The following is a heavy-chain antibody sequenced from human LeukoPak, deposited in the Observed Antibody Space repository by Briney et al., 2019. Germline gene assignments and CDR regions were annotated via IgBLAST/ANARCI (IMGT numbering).Heavy chain of an antibody. CDR3: ARQKGNFDY. CDR1: GGSISSSGYY. V-gene: IGHV4-39*01. D-gene: IGHD3-10*01. Sequence: SETLSLTCTVSGGSISSSGYYWGWIRQPPGKGLEWIGTIYYSGTTHYNPSLKSRVTISVDTSKNQFSLNLSSVTAADTAVYYCARQKGNFDYWGQGTLVTVSS. CDR2: IYYSGTT. J-gene: IGHJ4*02.